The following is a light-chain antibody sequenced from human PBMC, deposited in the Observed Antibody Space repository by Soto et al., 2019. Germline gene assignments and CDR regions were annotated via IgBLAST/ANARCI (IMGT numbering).Light chain of an antibody. CDR2: GAS. CDR1: QSVNSN. CDR3: QEYNNWPFS. J-gene: IGKJ3*01. V-gene: IGKV3-15*01. Sequence: EIVMTQSPATLSVSPGERAILSCRASQSVNSNLAWNQQKPGQAPRLLIYGASTRATGIPARFSGSGSGTEFTLTISSLQSEDFAVYYCQEYNNWPFSFGPGTKVYIK.